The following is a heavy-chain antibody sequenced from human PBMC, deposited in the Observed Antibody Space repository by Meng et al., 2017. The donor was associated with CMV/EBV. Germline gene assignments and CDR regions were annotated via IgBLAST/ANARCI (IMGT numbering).Heavy chain of an antibody. CDR1: GFTFSSYS. D-gene: IGHD3-3*01. CDR3: ARDRLVRDTIFGVDYYGMDV. Sequence: ESLKISCAASGFTFSSYSMNWVRQAPGKGLEWVSSISSSSSYIYYADSVKGRFTISRDNAKNSLYLQMNSLRAEDTAVYYCARDRLVRDTIFGVDYYGMDVWGQGTTVTVSS. V-gene: IGHV3-21*01. CDR2: ISSSSSYI. J-gene: IGHJ6*02.